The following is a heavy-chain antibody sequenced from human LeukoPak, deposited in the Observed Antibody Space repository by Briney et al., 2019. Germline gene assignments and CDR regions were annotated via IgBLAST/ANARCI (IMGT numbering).Heavy chain of an antibody. CDR1: GGSFSGYY. D-gene: IGHD1-1*01. CDR2: INHSGST. CDR3: ARRDPPLGWNDGDAFDV. V-gene: IGHV4-34*01. Sequence: SETLSLTCVVYGGSFSGYYWSWIRHPPGKGLEWIGEINHSGSTNYNPSLKSRVTISVDTSKNQFSLKLSSVTAADTAVYYCARRDPPLGWNDGDAFDVWGQGTMVAVSS. J-gene: IGHJ3*01.